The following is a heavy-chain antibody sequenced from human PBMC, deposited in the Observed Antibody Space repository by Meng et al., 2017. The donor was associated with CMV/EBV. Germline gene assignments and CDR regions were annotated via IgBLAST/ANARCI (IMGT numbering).Heavy chain of an antibody. CDR2: ISSSSSTI. CDR3: SRAVGRTVVPAAASYFDL. Sequence: GESLKISCSASGFTFSRYSMNWVRQAPGKGLEWVSYISSSSSTIYYADSVKGRFTISRDNAKSSLYLQMKSLRAEDTDVYYCSRAVGRTVVPAAASYFDLWGRGTLVTVSS. V-gene: IGHV3-48*04. J-gene: IGHJ2*01. D-gene: IGHD2-2*01. CDR1: GFTFSRYS.